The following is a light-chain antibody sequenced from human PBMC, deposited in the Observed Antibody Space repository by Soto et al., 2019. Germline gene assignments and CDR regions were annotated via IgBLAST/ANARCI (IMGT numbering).Light chain of an antibody. J-gene: IGLJ2*01. V-gene: IGLV1-40*01. CDR1: SSNIGAGYD. Sequence: QAVVTQTHSVSGAPGQKITMSCTGSSSNIGAGYDVHWYQQLPGAAPRLLIYADNNRPSGVPDRFSASNSGTSASLAITGLQGEDEAVYYCQSYDTSLSGVIFGAGTQLTVL. CDR3: QSYDTSLSGVI. CDR2: ADN.